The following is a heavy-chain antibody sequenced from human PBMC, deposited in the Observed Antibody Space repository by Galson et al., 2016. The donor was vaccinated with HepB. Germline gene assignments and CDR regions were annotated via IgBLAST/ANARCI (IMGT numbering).Heavy chain of an antibody. CDR2: ISGKGDST. Sequence: SLRLSCAASGFTFSNFAMTWVRQAPGKGLEWISGISGKGDSTYYADSVKGRFTVSRDNSKTTLHLHMNSLRVDDTAVYYCANLGSGSFRWYFYGMEVWGQGTTVTVPS. CDR3: ANLGSGSFRWYFYGMEV. J-gene: IGHJ6*02. V-gene: IGHV3-23*01. CDR1: GFTFSNFA. D-gene: IGHD3-10*01.